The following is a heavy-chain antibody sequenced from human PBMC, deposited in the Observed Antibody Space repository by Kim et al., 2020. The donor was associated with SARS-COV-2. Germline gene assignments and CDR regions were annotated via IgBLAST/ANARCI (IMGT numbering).Heavy chain of an antibody. Sequence: GGSLRLSCAASGFTFSSYSMNWVRQAPGKGLEWVSSISSSSSYIYYADSVKGRFTISRDNAKNSLYLQMNSLRAEDTAVYYCAPGLGSGFNFDYWGQGTLVTVSS. CDR2: ISSSSSYI. CDR1: GFTFSSYS. CDR3: APGLGSGFNFDY. J-gene: IGHJ4*02. V-gene: IGHV3-21*01. D-gene: IGHD3-22*01.